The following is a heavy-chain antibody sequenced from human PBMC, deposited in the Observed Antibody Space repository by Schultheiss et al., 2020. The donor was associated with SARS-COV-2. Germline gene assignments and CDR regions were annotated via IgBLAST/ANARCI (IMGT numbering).Heavy chain of an antibody. Sequence: GGSLRLSCAASGFTFSSYAMHWVRQAPGKGLEWVAVISYDGSNKYYADSVKGRFTISRDNSKNTLYLQMNSLRAEDTAVYYCARLLMVYAIGSWFDPWGQGTLVTVSS. CDR1: GFTFSSYA. CDR3: ARLLMVYAIGSWFDP. CDR2: ISYDGSNK. D-gene: IGHD2-8*01. J-gene: IGHJ5*02. V-gene: IGHV3-30-3*01.